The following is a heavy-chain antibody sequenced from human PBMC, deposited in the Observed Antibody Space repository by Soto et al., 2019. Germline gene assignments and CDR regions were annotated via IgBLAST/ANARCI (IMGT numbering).Heavy chain of an antibody. CDR2: IHYSGGT. V-gene: IGHV4-59*13. CDR3: ARGRSNFRV. CDR1: GESIRSYY. Sequence: QVQLQESGPGLVKPSETMSVTCTVPGESIRSYYWTWIRQPPGKGLEWIGYIHYSGGTNYNPSLRSRVTLSVDTSKNQFSLQMRYVTAADTAVYYCARGRSNFRVWGQGTLVTVSS. J-gene: IGHJ4*02.